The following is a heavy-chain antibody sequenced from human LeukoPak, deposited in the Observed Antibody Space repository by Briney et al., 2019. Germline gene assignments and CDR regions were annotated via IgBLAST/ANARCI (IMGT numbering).Heavy chain of an antibody. J-gene: IGHJ4*02. CDR2: INPNSGGT. CDR1: GYTFTGYY. Sequence: GASAKVSCKASGYTFTGYYMHWVRQAPGQGLEWMGWINPNSGGTNYAQKFQGRVTMTRDTSISTAYMELSRLRSDDTAVYYCARVKAARPSDLDYWGQGTLVTVSS. V-gene: IGHV1-2*02. CDR3: ARVKAARPSDLDY. D-gene: IGHD6-6*01.